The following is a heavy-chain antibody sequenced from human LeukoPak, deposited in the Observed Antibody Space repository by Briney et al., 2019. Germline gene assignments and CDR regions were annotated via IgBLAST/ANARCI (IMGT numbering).Heavy chain of an antibody. CDR3: AKDRISGGYNHYYFDY. J-gene: IGHJ4*02. D-gene: IGHD5-24*01. CDR2: ISGSGGST. CDR1: GFTFSSYG. V-gene: IGHV3-23*01. Sequence: GGSLRLSCAASGFTFSSYGMSWVRQAPGKGLEWVPAISGSGGSTYYADSVKGRFTISRDNSKNTLYLQMNSLRAEDTAVYYCAKDRISGGYNHYYFDYWGQGTLVTVSS.